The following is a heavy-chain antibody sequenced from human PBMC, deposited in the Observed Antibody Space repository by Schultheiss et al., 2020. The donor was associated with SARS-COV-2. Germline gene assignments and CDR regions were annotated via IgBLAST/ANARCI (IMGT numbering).Heavy chain of an antibody. J-gene: IGHJ4*02. Sequence: GGSLRLSCAASGFTFSSYSMNWVRQAPGKGLEWVSAVSAGGGTTYYADSVKGRFTISRDNSKNTLYLQMNSLRAEDTAVYYCAKGTMITFGGVIDPIGYWGQGTLVTVSS. CDR1: GFTFSSYS. CDR2: VSAGGGTT. V-gene: IGHV3-23*01. D-gene: IGHD3-16*02. CDR3: AKGTMITFGGVIDPIGY.